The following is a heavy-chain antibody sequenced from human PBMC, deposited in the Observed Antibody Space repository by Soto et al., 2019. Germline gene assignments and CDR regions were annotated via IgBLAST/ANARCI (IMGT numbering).Heavy chain of an antibody. D-gene: IGHD2-21*01. CDR3: ASTSYCNGSSCYSRHYYGMDV. V-gene: IGHV1-69*06. CDR1: GGTFSKYS. CDR2: ITPFVDTS. Sequence: QVRLVQSGAEVKKPGSSVKVSCKVSGGTFSKYSLSWVRQNPGQGLEWMGGITPFVDTSNYAQRFLGRVTITAEKSTNTAFLEVRGLKSEDTALYFCASTSYCNGSSCYSRHYYGMDVWGQGTTVTVSS. J-gene: IGHJ6*02.